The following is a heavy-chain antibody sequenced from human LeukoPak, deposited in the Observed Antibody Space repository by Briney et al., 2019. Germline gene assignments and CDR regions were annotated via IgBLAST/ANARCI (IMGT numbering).Heavy chain of an antibody. D-gene: IGHD3-10*01. V-gene: IGHV4-59*01. CDR1: GGSLSSYY. J-gene: IGHJ5*02. CDR3: ARGSGNDYYGSGPIDKWFDP. CDR2: IYYSGST. Sequence: SETLSLTCAVSGGSLSSYYWSWIRQPPGRGLEWIGYIYYSGSTDYNPSFQSRVSISVDTSKNQFSLKLSSVTAADTAVYYCARGSGNDYYGSGPIDKWFDPWGQGTLVTVSS.